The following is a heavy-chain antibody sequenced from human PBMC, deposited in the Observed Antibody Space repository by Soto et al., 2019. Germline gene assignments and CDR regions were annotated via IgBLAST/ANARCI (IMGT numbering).Heavy chain of an antibody. CDR1: GFPFSSYW. Sequence: PGGSLRLSCAASGFPFSSYWMLWVRQAPGKGLVWVSRILGDGSSADYADSVKGRFTISRDNTKNTVYLQMNSLGADDTAVYYCARDPFTYYMDVWGKGTTVTVSS. CDR3: ARDPFTYYMDV. CDR2: ILGDGSSA. J-gene: IGHJ6*03. V-gene: IGHV3-74*01.